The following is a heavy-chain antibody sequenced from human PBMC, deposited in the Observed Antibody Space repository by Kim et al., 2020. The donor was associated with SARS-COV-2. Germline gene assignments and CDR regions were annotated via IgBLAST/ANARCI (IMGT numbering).Heavy chain of an antibody. V-gene: IGHV3-53*04. D-gene: IGHD3-22*01. J-gene: IGHJ4*02. Sequence: VKGRFTISRHNSKNTLYLQMNSLRAEDTAVYYCARVRYYYESSGYYYFDYWGQGTLVTVSS. CDR3: ARVRYYYESSGYYYFDY.